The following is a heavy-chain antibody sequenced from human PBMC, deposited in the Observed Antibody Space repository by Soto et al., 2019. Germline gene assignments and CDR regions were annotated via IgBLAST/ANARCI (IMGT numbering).Heavy chain of an antibody. J-gene: IGHJ5*02. V-gene: IGHV3-23*01. CDR2: ISDGGGST. Sequence: GGSLRLSCAASGFTFSSYGMSWVRQAPGKGLEWVSVISDGGGSTFYADSVKGRFTISRDNSKNTLYLQMNGLRADDTAVYYCAKDRGSRLYHWFDPWGQGTLGTVSS. CDR3: AKDRGSRLYHWFDP. CDR1: GFTFSSYG. D-gene: IGHD6-13*01.